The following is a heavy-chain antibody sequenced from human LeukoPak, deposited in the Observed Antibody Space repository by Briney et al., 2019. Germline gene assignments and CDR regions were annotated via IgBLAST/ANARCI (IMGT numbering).Heavy chain of an antibody. CDR3: ATETNGRHYDY. CDR1: GFTLSTYS. J-gene: IGHJ4*02. V-gene: IGHV3-21*06. CDR2: IGPTGSDR. D-gene: IGHD1-14*01. Sequence: GGSLRLSCAVSGFTLSTYSMNWVRQAPGKGLEWVASIGPTGSDRYHADSIKGRFTISRDNANNFLYLQMNSLRAEDTAVYYYATETNGRHYDYWGQGTLLTVSS.